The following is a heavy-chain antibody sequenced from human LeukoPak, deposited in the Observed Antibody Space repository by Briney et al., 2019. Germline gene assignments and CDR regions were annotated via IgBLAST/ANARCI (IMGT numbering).Heavy chain of an antibody. Sequence: PGGSLRLSCAASGFTLSTYAMSWVRQTPGKGLEWVAATSSSDAGTYHADSVRGRFTISRDNSKNSLYLQMNSLRTEDTALYYCAKDGGYSSGWYSWGYMDVWGKGTTVTVSS. V-gene: IGHV3-23*01. CDR1: GFTLSTYA. J-gene: IGHJ6*03. CDR2: TSSSDAGT. D-gene: IGHD6-19*01. CDR3: AKDGGYSSGWYSWGYMDV.